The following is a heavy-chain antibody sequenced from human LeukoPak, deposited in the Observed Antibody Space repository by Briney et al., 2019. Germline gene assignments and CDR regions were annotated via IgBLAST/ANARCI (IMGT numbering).Heavy chain of an antibody. J-gene: IGHJ4*02. V-gene: IGHV4-39*07. Sequence: KSSETLSLTCTVSGGSISSSSYYWGWIRQPPGKGLEWIGSIYYSGSTYYNPSLKSRVTIPVDTSKNQFSLKLSSVTAADTAVYYCARERSRAWYYDFWSGYSLFDYWGQGTLVTVSS. CDR2: IYYSGST. CDR1: GGSISSSSYY. D-gene: IGHD3-3*01. CDR3: ARERSRAWYYDFWSGYSLFDY.